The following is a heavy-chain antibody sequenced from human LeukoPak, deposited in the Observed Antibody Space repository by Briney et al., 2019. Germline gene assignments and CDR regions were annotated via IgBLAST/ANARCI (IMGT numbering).Heavy chain of an antibody. CDR2: ISGSGGST. J-gene: IGHJ4*02. D-gene: IGHD5-18*01. CDR1: GFTFSSYA. V-gene: IGHV3-23*01. Sequence: GGSLRLSCAASGFTFSSYAMSWVRQAPGKGLEWVSAISGSGGSTYYADSVKGRFTISRDNSKNTLYLQMNSLRAEDTAVYYCAKTSPAHSLGYSYGYYWGQGTLVTVSS. CDR3: AKTSPAHSLGYSYGYY.